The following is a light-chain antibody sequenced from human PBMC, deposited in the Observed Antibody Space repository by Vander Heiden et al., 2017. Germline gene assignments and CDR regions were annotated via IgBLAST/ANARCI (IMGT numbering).Light chain of an antibody. CDR2: GAS. CDR1: QSVSSN. CDR3: QQYNNWPGT. Sequence: IVMPPSPATLSVSPGERATLSCRASQSVSSNLAWYQQKPGQAPRLLIYGASTRATGIPARFSGSGSGTEFTLTISSLQSEDFAVYYCQQYNNWPGTFGQGTKVEI. J-gene: IGKJ1*01. V-gene: IGKV3-15*01.